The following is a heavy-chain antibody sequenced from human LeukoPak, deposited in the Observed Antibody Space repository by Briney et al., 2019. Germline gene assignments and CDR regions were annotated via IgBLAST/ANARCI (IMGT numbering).Heavy chain of an antibody. D-gene: IGHD4-11*01. J-gene: IGHJ4*02. CDR2: ITISGGNT. V-gene: IGHV3-23*01. CDR1: GFTFSNYA. CDR3: AKIRPSNSEGDGPLY. Sequence: GGSLRLSCAASGFTFSNYAMTWVRQAPGKGLEWVSTITISGGNTYYADSVKGRFTISRDNSKNTLYLQMNSLRAEDTAVYYCAKIRPSNSEGDGPLYWGQGTLVTVSS.